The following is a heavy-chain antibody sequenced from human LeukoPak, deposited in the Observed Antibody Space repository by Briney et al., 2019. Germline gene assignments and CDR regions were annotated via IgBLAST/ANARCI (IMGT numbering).Heavy chain of an antibody. CDR3: ASERYCSSTSCYTGNWFDP. CDR1: GGSFSGYY. Sequence: KPSETLSLTCAVYGGSFSGYYWSWIRQPPGKGLEWIGEINHSGSTNYNPSLKSRVTISVDTSKNQFSLKLSSVTAADTAVYYCASERYCSSTSCYTGNWFDPWGQGTLVTVSS. V-gene: IGHV4-34*01. D-gene: IGHD2-2*02. J-gene: IGHJ5*02. CDR2: INHSGST.